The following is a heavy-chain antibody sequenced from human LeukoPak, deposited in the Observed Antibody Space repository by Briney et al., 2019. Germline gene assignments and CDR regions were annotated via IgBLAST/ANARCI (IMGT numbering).Heavy chain of an antibody. CDR2: INHSGST. CDR1: GGSFSGYY. Sequence: SETLSLTCAVYGGSFSGYYWSWIRQPPGKGLEWIGEINHSGSTNYNPSLKSRVTISVDTSKNQFSLKLSSVTAADTAVYYCARGRAYCSSTSCWSGWFDPWGQGTLVTVST. D-gene: IGHD2-2*01. V-gene: IGHV4-34*01. J-gene: IGHJ5*02. CDR3: ARGRAYCSSTSCWSGWFDP.